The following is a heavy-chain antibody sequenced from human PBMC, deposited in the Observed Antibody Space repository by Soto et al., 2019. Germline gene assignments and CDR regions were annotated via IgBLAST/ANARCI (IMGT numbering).Heavy chain of an antibody. CDR3: AKTITTSPYGMDV. D-gene: IGHD3-22*01. Sequence: QVQLVESGGGVVQPGRSLRLSCAVSGFTFSRSSMHWVRQAPGKGLEWVAFISYDGHIKYYADYVKGRFTISRDNSENTLYLQINGLRPEDTAVYYCAKTITTSPYGMDVWGQGATVTVSS. CDR2: ISYDGHIK. J-gene: IGHJ6*02. CDR1: GFTFSRSS. V-gene: IGHV3-30-3*02.